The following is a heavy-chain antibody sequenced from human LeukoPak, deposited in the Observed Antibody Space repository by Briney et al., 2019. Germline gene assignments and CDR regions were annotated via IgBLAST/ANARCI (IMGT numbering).Heavy chain of an antibody. D-gene: IGHD3-10*01. J-gene: IGHJ4*02. CDR2: ISSSSSYI. V-gene: IGHV3-21*01. CDR3: AKAGGSGSYNFDY. Sequence: PGGSLRLSCAASGFIFSSYSMNWVRQAPGKGLEWVSSISSSSSYIYYADSVKGRFTLSRDNAKNSVYLQMNSLRAEDTAVYYCAKAGGSGSYNFDYWGQGTLVTVSS. CDR1: GFIFSSYS.